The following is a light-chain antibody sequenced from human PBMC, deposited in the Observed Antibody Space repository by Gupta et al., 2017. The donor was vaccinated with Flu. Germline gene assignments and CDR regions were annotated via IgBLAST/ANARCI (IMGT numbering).Light chain of an antibody. J-gene: IGLJ3*02. CDR3: AAWDDSLSAGV. Sequence: QSVLTLPPSASETPGQRVTISCSGSSSNIGSNYVYWYRQLPGTAPKLLTYRDNQRPSGVPDRFSGSKSGTSASLVIGGLRSEDEADYYCAAWDDSLSAGVFGGGTKLTVL. CDR1: SSNIGSNY. CDR2: RDN. V-gene: IGLV1-47*01.